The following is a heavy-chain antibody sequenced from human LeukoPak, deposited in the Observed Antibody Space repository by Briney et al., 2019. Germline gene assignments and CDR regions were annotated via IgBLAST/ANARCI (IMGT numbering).Heavy chain of an antibody. V-gene: IGHV3-7*01. D-gene: IGHD2-2*01. Sequence: GGSLRLSCAASGFTLSSYWMSWVRQAPGKGLEWVANIKQDGSEKYYVDSVKGRFTISRDNAENSLYLQMNSLRAEDTAVYYCARKIVVVPAAGPEIDYWGQGTLVTVSS. CDR1: GFTLSSYW. J-gene: IGHJ4*02. CDR3: ARKIVVVPAAGPEIDY. CDR2: IKQDGSEK.